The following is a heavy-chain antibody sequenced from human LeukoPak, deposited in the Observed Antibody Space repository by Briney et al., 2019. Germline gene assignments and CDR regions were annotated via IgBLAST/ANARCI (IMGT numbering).Heavy chain of an antibody. J-gene: IGHJ5*02. V-gene: IGHV1-69*06. CDR1: GVAFSSYA. CDR3: TMYYDFWSGYWFDP. CDR2: IIPIFGTA. D-gene: IGHD3-3*01. Sequence: SVKVSCKASGVAFSSYAISWVRQAPGQGLEWMGRIIPIFGTANYAQKFQGRVTITADTSTSTAYMELSSQRSEDTAVYYCTMYYDFWSGYWFDPWGQGTLVTVSS.